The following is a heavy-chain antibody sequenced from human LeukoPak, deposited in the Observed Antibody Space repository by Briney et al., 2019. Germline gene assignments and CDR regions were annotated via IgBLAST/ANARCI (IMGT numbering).Heavy chain of an antibody. J-gene: IGHJ3*02. V-gene: IGHV4-39*01. CDR1: GGSISSSSYY. CDR2: IYYSGST. D-gene: IGHD3/OR15-3a*01. Sequence: SETLSLTCTVSGGSISSSSYYWGWIRQPPGKGLEWIGSIYYSGSTYYNPSLKSRVTISVDTSKNQFSLKLSSVTAADMAVYYCARHSTPSALDPAFDIWGQGTMVTVSS. CDR3: ARHSTPSALDPAFDI.